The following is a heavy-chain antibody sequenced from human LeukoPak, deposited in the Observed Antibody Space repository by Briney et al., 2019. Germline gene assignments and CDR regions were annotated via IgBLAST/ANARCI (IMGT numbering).Heavy chain of an antibody. Sequence: GGSLRLSCAASGFTFSSYSMNWVRQAPGKGLEWVSSISSSSNYIYYADSVKGRFTISRDNAKNSLYLQMDSLRAEDTAVYYCAREPGSGVAGYYCYYMDVWGKGTTVSVSS. D-gene: IGHD6-19*01. V-gene: IGHV3-21*01. CDR2: ISSSSNYI. CDR3: AREPGSGVAGYYCYYMDV. J-gene: IGHJ6*03. CDR1: GFTFSSYS.